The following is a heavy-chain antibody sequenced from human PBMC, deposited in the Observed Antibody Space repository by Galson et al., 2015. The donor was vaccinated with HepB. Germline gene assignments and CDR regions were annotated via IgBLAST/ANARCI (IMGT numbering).Heavy chain of an antibody. Sequence: SLRLSCAASGFTFSSYWMSWVRQAPGKGLEWVANIKQDGSEKYYVDSVKGRFTISRDNAKNSLYLQMNSLRAEDTAVYYCARDLDDYIWGSTGYFDYWGQGTLVTVSS. D-gene: IGHD3-16*01. V-gene: IGHV3-7*01. CDR1: GFTFSSYW. J-gene: IGHJ4*02. CDR3: ARDLDDYIWGSTGYFDY. CDR2: IKQDGSEK.